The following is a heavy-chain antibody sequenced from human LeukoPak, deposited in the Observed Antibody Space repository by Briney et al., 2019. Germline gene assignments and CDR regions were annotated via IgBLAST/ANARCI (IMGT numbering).Heavy chain of an antibody. D-gene: IGHD4-17*01. V-gene: IGHV5-51*01. CDR3: ARRSRGAWVTTSGTHFDY. J-gene: IGHJ4*02. CDR1: GYSFSNYW. Sequence: GESLKISCKGSGYSFSNYWIGWVRQMPGKGLEWMGIIYPGDSDTRYSPSFQGQVTISADKSISTAYLQWGSLRASDTAMYYCARRSRGAWVTTSGTHFDYWGQGTLVTVSS. CDR2: IYPGDSDT.